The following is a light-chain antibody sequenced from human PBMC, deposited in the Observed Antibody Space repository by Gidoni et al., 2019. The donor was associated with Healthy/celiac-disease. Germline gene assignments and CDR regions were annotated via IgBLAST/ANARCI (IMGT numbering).Light chain of an antibody. V-gene: IGKV1-33*01. J-gene: IGKJ3*01. CDR2: DAS. Sequence: DTQMTQSPSSLSASVGDRVTITCQASQDISNYLNWYQQKPGKAPKLLIYDASNLETGVPSRFSGSGSGTDFTFTISSLQPEDIATYYCQLRDTFXPXTKVDIK. CDR1: QDISNY. CDR3: QLRDT.